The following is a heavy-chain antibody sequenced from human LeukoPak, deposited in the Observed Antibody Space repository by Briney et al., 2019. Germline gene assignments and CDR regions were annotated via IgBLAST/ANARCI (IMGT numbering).Heavy chain of an antibody. CDR1: GFTVSSNY. D-gene: IGHD3-10*01. Sequence: GGSLRLSCAASGFTVSSNYMSWVRQAPGKGLEWVSVIYSGGSTYYADSVKGRFTISRDNSKNTLYLQMNSLRAEDTAVYYCATNYYGSGTYPLEGYWGQGTLVTVSS. J-gene: IGHJ4*02. CDR3: ATNYYGSGTYPLEGY. V-gene: IGHV3-66*01. CDR2: IYSGGST.